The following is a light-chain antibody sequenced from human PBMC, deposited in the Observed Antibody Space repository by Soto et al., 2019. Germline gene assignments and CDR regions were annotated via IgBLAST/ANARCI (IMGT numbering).Light chain of an antibody. J-gene: IGKJ4*01. CDR3: QQYGSSPSLT. CDR2: GAS. Sequence: EIVMTQSPATLSVSPGERATLSCRASESVRRNLAWYQQKPGQAPRLLIYGASSRATGIPDRFSGSGSGTDFTLTISRLEPEDFAVYYCQQYGSSPSLTFGGGTKVEIK. V-gene: IGKV3-20*01. CDR1: ESVRRN.